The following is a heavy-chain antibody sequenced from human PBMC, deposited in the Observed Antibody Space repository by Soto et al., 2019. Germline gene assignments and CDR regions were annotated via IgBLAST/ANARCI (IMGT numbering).Heavy chain of an antibody. Sequence: PGGSLRLSCAASGFSISTYWMTWVRQAPGRGLEWVANIKQDGSEKYYVDSVKGRFTISRDNAKNTLFLQMSSLRADDTAVYYCARDPRGYYSFDPWGQGTLVTVSS. V-gene: IGHV3-7*03. CDR2: IKQDGSEK. J-gene: IGHJ5*02. CDR1: GFSISTYW. CDR3: ARDPRGYYSFDP. D-gene: IGHD2-21*01.